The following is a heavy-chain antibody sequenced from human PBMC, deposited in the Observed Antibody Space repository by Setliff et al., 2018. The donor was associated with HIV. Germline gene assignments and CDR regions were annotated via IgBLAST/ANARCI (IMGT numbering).Heavy chain of an antibody. CDR2: IYYTGST. V-gene: IGHV4-59*01. J-gene: IGHJ4*02. CDR3: ARTRGYSLYYFDY. D-gene: IGHD5-18*01. Sequence: SETLSLTCTVSGDSITSYYWSWIRQPSGKGLEWIGYIYYTGSTTYNPSLKSRVTMSGDTSKNKVSLKLRSVIAADTAVYYCARTRGYSLYYFDYWGQGTLVTVSS. CDR1: GDSITSYY.